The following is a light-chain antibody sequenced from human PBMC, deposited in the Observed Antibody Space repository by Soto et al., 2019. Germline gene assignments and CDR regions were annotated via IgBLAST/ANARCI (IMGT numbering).Light chain of an antibody. Sequence: QSVLTQPRSVSGSPWQSVTISCTGTRSDVGGYNHVSGYQQYPGKAPKLMIYDVSKRPSGVPDRFSGSKSGNTASLTISGLQAEDEADYYCCSYAGSYTYVFGTGTKVTV. J-gene: IGLJ1*01. V-gene: IGLV2-11*01. CDR1: RSDVGGYNH. CDR3: CSYAGSYTYV. CDR2: DVS.